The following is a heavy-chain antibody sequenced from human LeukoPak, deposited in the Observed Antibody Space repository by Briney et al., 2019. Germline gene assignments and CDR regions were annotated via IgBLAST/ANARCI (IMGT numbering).Heavy chain of an antibody. Sequence: ASVKVSFKASGYTFTSYGISWVRQAPGQGLEWMGWISAYNGNTNYAQKLQGRVTMTTDTSTSTAYMELRSLRSDDTAVYYCARRSRATYYYDSSGYYYEGFDDAFDIWGQGTMVTVSS. CDR3: ARRSRATYYYDSSGYYYEGFDDAFDI. J-gene: IGHJ3*02. CDR2: ISAYNGNT. CDR1: GYTFTSYG. V-gene: IGHV1-18*01. D-gene: IGHD3-22*01.